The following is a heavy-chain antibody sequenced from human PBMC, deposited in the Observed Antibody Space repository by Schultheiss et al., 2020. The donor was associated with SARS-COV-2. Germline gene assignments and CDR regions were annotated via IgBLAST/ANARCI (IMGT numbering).Heavy chain of an antibody. J-gene: IGHJ6*02. D-gene: IGHD2-2*02. Sequence: ASVKVSCKASGYTFTSYDINWVRQATGQGLEWMGWMNPNSGNTNYAQKLQGRVTMTTDTSTSTAYMELRSLRSDDTAVYYCAREGWSPYCSSTSCYTFDYYGMDVWGQGTTVTVSS. CDR3: AREGWSPYCSSTSCYTFDYYGMDV. CDR1: GYTFTSYD. CDR2: MNPNSGNT. V-gene: IGHV1-18*01.